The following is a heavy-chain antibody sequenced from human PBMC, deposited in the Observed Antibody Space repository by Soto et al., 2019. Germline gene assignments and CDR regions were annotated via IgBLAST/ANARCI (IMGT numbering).Heavy chain of an antibody. J-gene: IGHJ5*02. CDR3: ARELMSDFCSGYGLACFDP. CDR1: GGSISSYY. V-gene: IGHV4-59*01. D-gene: IGHD3-3*01. CDR2: IYYSGST. Sequence: SETLSLTCTVSGGSISSYYWSWIRQPPGKGLEWIGYIYYSGSTNYNPSLKSRVTISVDTSKNQFSLKLSSVTAADTAVYYCARELMSDFCSGYGLACFDPWGQGTLVPVSS.